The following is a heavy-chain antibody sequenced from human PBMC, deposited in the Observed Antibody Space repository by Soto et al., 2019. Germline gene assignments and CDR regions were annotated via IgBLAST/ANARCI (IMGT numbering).Heavy chain of an antibody. CDR3: ARGRGGSFDL. Sequence: QVQLQESGPGLVKPSETLSLTCTVSGGSISSYYWSWIRQPPGKGLEWIGYIYYSGFTNYNPSLKNRLTISVATSKNQFHVRLSSVTAADTAVYYCARGRGGSFDLWGRGTLVTVSS. V-gene: IGHV4-59*08. D-gene: IGHD3-16*01. CDR2: IYYSGFT. J-gene: IGHJ2*01. CDR1: GGSISSYY.